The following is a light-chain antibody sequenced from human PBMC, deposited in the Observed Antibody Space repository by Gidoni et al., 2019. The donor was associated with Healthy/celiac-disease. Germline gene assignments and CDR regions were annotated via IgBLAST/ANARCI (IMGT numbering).Light chain of an antibody. Sequence: QSALTQPASVSGSPGQSVTISCTGTSSDVGGYNYVSWYQQHPGQAPKLMIYDVSNRPSGVSNPFSVSNSGNTASLTISGLQAEDEADYYCSSYTSSSTRVFGGGTKLTVL. CDR2: DVS. V-gene: IGLV2-14*01. CDR1: SSDVGGYNY. J-gene: IGLJ3*02. CDR3: SSYTSSSTRV.